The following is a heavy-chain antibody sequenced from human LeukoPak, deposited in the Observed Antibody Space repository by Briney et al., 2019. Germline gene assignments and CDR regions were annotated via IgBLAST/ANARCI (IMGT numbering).Heavy chain of an antibody. J-gene: IGHJ5*02. CDR1: GGSISRGGYS. CDR2: MYKNGST. Sequence: SETLSLTCDVSGGSISRGGYSWSWIRQPPGKGLKWIGYMYKNGSTYYNPSLKSRVTISADTSKNQFSLKLSSVTAADTAVYYCASSVHDGFDPWGQGTLVTVSS. D-gene: IGHD1-1*01. V-gene: IGHV4-30-4*07. CDR3: ASSVHDGFDP.